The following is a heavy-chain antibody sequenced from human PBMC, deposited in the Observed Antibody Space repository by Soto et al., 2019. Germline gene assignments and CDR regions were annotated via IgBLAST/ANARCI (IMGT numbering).Heavy chain of an antibody. CDR3: AKASDARELLNSFDY. CDR1: GFTFSSYA. V-gene: IGHV3-23*01. D-gene: IGHD1-26*01. Sequence: EVQLLESGGGLVQPGGSLRLSCAASGFTFSSYAMSWVRQAPGKGLEWVSAISGSGRSTYYADSVKGRFTISRHNSKYTLYLQMNSLRAEDTAVYYCAKASDARELLNSFDYWGQGILATVSS. J-gene: IGHJ4*02. CDR2: ISGSGRST.